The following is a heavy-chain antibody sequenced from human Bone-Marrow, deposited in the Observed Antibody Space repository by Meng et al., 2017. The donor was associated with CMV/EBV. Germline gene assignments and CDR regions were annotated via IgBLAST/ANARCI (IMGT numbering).Heavy chain of an antibody. Sequence: GGSLRLSCAASGFTFSSYAMSWVRQAPGKGLEWVSAISGSGGSTYYADSVKGRFTISRDNSKNTLYLQMNRLRAEDTAVYYCAKDRQDTCVVVITDDAFDIWAQGTMVTVSS. CDR3: AKDRQDTCVVVITDDAFDI. CDR2: ISGSGGST. V-gene: IGHV3-23*01. CDR1: GFTFSSYA. J-gene: IGHJ3*02. D-gene: IGHD3-22*01.